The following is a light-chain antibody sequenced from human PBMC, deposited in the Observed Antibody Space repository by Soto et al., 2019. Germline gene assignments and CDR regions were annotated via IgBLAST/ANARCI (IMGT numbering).Light chain of an antibody. V-gene: IGLV2-14*01. Sequence: QSALTQPASVSGSPGQSITISCTGTSSDVGGYSYVSWYQQHPGKAPELMIYEVSNRPSGISNRFSGSKSGNTASLTISGLQAEDEADYYCSSFTSSSTPLFGGGTKLTVL. CDR3: SSFTSSSTPL. J-gene: IGLJ2*01. CDR2: EVS. CDR1: SSDVGGYSY.